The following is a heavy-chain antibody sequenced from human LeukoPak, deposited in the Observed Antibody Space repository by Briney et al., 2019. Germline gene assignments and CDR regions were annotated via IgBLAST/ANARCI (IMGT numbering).Heavy chain of an antibody. D-gene: IGHD6-13*01. CDR2: IYYSGST. CDR1: AGSISSGGYY. V-gene: IGHV4-31*01. CDR3: AREGVAAAEQGWFDP. Sequence: SQTLSFTCTVSAGSISSGGYYWSGIRQHPVKLLEWIGYIYYSGSTYYNSSLKSSVTIYVDTSKNQFSLKLRSVTAAATAVYYCAREGVAAAEQGWFDPWGQGTLVTVSS. J-gene: IGHJ5*02.